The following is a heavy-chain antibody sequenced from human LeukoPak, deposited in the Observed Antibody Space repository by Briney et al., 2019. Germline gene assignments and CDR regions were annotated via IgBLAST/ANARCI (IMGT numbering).Heavy chain of an antibody. D-gene: IGHD1-26*01. J-gene: IGHJ4*02. V-gene: IGHV4-4*07. CDR1: GGSISNYY. CDR2: LYASGST. Sequence: SETLSLTCTVSGGSISNYYWSWTRQPAGKGLEYTGRLYASGSTDYSPSLRSQLTMSLDTSKNQFSLKLNSVTAADTAIYYCARDGAATFSDYWGQGALVTVSS. CDR3: ARDGAATFSDY.